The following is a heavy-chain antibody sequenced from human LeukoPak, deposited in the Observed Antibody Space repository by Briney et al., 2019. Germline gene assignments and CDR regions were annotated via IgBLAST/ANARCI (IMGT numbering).Heavy chain of an antibody. V-gene: IGHV3-21*01. Sequence: SGGSLRPSCAASGFTFSSYSMNWVRQAPGKGLEWVSSISSSSSYIYYTDSVKGRFTISRDNAKNSLYLQMNSLRAEDTAVYYCARDQNYAVDYWGQGTLVTVSS. CDR3: ARDQNYAVDY. J-gene: IGHJ4*02. CDR2: ISSSSSYI. CDR1: GFTFSSYS. D-gene: IGHD1-7*01.